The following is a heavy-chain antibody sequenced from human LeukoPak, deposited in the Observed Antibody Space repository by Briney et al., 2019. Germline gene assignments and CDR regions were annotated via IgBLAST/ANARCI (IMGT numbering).Heavy chain of an antibody. CDR1: GFTFSSYA. J-gene: IGHJ6*03. CDR2: IDSGEST. CDR3: AKLGGQELHNYYVAV. V-gene: IGHV3-23*01. Sequence: GGSLRLSCAASGFTFSSYAMSWVRQAPGKGLEWVSGIDSGESTYYANFAKGRFTISRDNSNNTLYLQMNSLRAEDTAVYHCAKLGGQELHNYYVAVCGKGTTVAVSS. D-gene: IGHD3-16*01.